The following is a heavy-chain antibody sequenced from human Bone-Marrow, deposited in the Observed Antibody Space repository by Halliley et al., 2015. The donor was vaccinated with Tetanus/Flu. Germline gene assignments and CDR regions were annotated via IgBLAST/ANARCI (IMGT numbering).Heavy chain of an antibody. V-gene: IGHV5-51*01. CDR2: IYPGDSDT. J-gene: IGHJ4*02. CDR3: ARGGNHYESAY. D-gene: IGHD3-3*01. Sequence: LEWMGLIYPGDSDTRYSPSFQGLVTISADKSISTAYLQWGSLKASDTDLYYCARGGNHYESAYWGQGSLVTVSS.